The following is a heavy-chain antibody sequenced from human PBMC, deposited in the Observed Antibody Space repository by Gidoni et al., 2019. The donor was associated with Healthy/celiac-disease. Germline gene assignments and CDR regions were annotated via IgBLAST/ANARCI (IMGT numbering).Heavy chain of an antibody. CDR3: AKGSFSYDFWSGYDAFDI. Sequence: EVQLLESGGGLVQPGGSLRLSCAASGFTLSSYAMSWVRQAPGKGLEWVSAISGSGGRTYYADSVKGRFTISRDNSKNTLYLQMNSLRAEDTAVYYCAKGSFSYDFWSGYDAFDIWGQGTMVTVSS. J-gene: IGHJ3*02. V-gene: IGHV3-23*01. D-gene: IGHD3-3*01. CDR2: ISGSGGRT. CDR1: GFTLSSYA.